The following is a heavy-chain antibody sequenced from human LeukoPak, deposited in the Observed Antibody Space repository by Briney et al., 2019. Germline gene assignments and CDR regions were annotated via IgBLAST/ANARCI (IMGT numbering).Heavy chain of an antibody. CDR3: AKDAVGPAYSSSWYEFDS. CDR1: GFTFSSNA. CDR2: ISGSGDSS. D-gene: IGHD6-13*01. V-gene: IGHV3-23*01. Sequence: GGSLRLSCAASGFTFSSNAMSWVRQAPGKGLEWVSCISGSGDSSHCADSVKGRFTISRDNSKNTLYLQMNSLRAEDTAVYYCAKDAVGPAYSSSWYEFDSWGQGTLVTVSS. J-gene: IGHJ4*02.